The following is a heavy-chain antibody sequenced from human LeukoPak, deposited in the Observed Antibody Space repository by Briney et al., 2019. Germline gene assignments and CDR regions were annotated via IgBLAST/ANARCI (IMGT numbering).Heavy chain of an antibody. D-gene: IGHD2-2*02. CDR2: INPNSGGT. Sequence: ASVKVSCKASGGTFSSYAISWVRQAPGQGLEWMGWINPNSGGTNYAQKFQGRVTMTRDTSISTAYMELSRLRSDDTAVYYCARVYCSSTSCYREYFDYWGQGTLVTVSS. CDR3: ARVYCSSTSCYREYFDY. V-gene: IGHV1-2*02. CDR1: GGTFSSYA. J-gene: IGHJ4*02.